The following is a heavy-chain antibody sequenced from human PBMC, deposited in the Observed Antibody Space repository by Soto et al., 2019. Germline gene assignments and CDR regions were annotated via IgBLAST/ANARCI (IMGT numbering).Heavy chain of an antibody. CDR1: GGSVSSGSYY. D-gene: IGHD6-13*01. CDR2: IYYSEST. CDR3: ARGAALLDY. V-gene: IGHV4-61*01. J-gene: IGHJ4*02. Sequence: PSDTLSLTCTVSGGSVSSGSYYWSWIRQPPGKGLEWIGYIYYSESTNYNPSLKSRVTISVDTSKNQFSLKLSSVTAADTAVYYCARGAALLDYWGQGTLVTVSS.